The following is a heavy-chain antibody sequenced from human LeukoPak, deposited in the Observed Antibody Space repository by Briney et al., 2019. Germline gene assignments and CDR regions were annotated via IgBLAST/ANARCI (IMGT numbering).Heavy chain of an antibody. CDR1: GYTFTGYY. CDR3: ARDSARIFGVVIGYYYYGMDV. Sequence: VSVTVSCQASGYTFTGYYIQWVRQAPGQGLEWMGRINPNSVGTNYAQKFQGRVTMTRDTSISTAYMELSRLRSDDTAVYYCARDSARIFGVVIGYYYYGMDVWGQGTTVTVSS. V-gene: IGHV1-2*06. J-gene: IGHJ6*02. D-gene: IGHD3-3*02. CDR2: INPNSVGT.